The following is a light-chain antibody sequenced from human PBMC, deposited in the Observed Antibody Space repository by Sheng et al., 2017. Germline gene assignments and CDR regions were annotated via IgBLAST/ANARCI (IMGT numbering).Light chain of an antibody. J-gene: IGKJ2*01. CDR3: QQYDKWPPYT. V-gene: IGKV3-15*01. CDR1: QSVSSN. Sequence: EIVMTQSPATLSVSPGERATLSCWASQSVSSNLAWYQQKPGQAPRLLIYDASTRATGIPARFSGSGSGTEFTLTISRLRAEDFAVYYCQQYDKWPPYTFGQGTKLEIK. CDR2: DAS.